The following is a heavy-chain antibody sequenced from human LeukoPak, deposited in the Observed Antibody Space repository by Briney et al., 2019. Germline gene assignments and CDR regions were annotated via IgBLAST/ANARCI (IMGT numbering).Heavy chain of an antibody. Sequence: SETLSLTCTVSGDSISSYYWSWIRQPPGKGLEWIGYIYYSGSTEYNPSLKSRLTILVDTSKNQFSLKLSSVTAADTAVYFCARGQGSTWTGWFDPWGQGTLVTVSS. CDR2: IYYSGST. V-gene: IGHV4-59*01. CDR3: ARGQGSTWTGWFDP. CDR1: GDSISSYY. J-gene: IGHJ5*02. D-gene: IGHD6-13*01.